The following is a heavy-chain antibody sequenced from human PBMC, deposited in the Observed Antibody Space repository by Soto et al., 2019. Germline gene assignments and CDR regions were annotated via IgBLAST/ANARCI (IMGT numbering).Heavy chain of an antibody. CDR3: AKDLSSGGGSALYDY. CDR2: ISGSGGST. CDR1: GFTFSSYA. D-gene: IGHD2-8*02. Sequence: PGGSLRLSCAASGFTFSSYAMSWVRQAPGKGLEWVSAISGSGGSTYYADSVKGRFTISRDNSKNTLYLQMNSLRAEDTAVYYCAKDLSSGGGSALYDYWGQGTLVTVSS. V-gene: IGHV3-23*01. J-gene: IGHJ4*02.